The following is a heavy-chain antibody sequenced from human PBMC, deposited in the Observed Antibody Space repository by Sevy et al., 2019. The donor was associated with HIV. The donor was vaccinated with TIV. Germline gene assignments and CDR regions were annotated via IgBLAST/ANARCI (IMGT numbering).Heavy chain of an antibody. CDR3: AKGVVVAVIDAFDI. J-gene: IGHJ3*02. Sequence: SLKISCAASGFTFDDYAMHWVRQAPGKGLEWVSGISWNSGSIGYADSVKGRFTISRDNAKNSLYLQMNSLRAEDTALYYCAKGVVVAVIDAFDIWGQGTMVIVSS. V-gene: IGHV3-9*01. CDR1: GFTFDDYA. CDR2: ISWNSGSI. D-gene: IGHD2-15*01.